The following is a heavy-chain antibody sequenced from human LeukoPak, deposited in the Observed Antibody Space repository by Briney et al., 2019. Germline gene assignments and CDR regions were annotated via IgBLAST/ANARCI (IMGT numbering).Heavy chain of an antibody. CDR3: ARDRIVGATRGGDFDH. J-gene: IGHJ4*02. CDR1: GFTFSSYA. D-gene: IGHD1-26*01. Sequence: GRSLRLSCAASGFTFSSYAMHWVRQAPGKGLEWVAVISYDGSNKYYADSVKGRFTISRDNSKNTLYLQMNSLRAEDTAVYYCARDRIVGATRGGDFDHWGQGTLVTVSS. V-gene: IGHV3-30-3*01. CDR2: ISYDGSNK.